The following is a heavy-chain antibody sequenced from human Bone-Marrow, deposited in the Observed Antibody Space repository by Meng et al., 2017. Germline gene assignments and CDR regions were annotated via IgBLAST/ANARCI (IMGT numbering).Heavy chain of an antibody. V-gene: IGHV3-48*03. CDR2: ISSSGSTI. J-gene: IGHJ4*02. Sequence: GESPKISCAASGFTFSSYEMNWVRQAPGKGLAWVSYISSSGSTIYYADSVKGRFTISRDNAKNSLYLQMNSLRAEDTAVYYCARVNTMIVVAFDYWGQGTLVTVSS. CDR3: ARVNTMIVVAFDY. D-gene: IGHD3-22*01. CDR1: GFTFSSYE.